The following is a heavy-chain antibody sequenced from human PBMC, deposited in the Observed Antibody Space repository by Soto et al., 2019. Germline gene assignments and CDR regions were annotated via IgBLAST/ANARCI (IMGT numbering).Heavy chain of an antibody. CDR3: VRHHSGYVANHIHH. J-gene: IGHJ5*02. CDR1: GYSFTSYC. V-gene: IGHV5-51*01. Sequence: WESLKISCEASGYSFTSYCIAWVRQVPGKGLEWMGIIYPAASDTNYSPSFQGQVTISADKSTRTDYLQWSSLKASDTAVYCCVRHHSGYVANHIHHWGQGTLVTVSS. CDR2: IYPAASDT. D-gene: IGHD5-12*01.